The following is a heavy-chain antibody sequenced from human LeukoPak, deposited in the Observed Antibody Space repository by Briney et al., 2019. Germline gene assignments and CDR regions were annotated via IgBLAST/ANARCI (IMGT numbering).Heavy chain of an antibody. CDR2: INHSGST. D-gene: IGHD2-2*01. V-gene: IGHV4-34*01. Sequence: GSLRLSCAASGFTFSSYAMSWVRQPPGKGLEWIGEINHSGSTNYNPSLKSRVTISVVTSKNQFSLKLSSVTAADTAVYYCARAYCSSTSCYARSWFDPWGQGTLVTVSS. J-gene: IGHJ5*02. CDR3: ARAYCSSTSCYARSWFDP. CDR1: GFTFSSYA.